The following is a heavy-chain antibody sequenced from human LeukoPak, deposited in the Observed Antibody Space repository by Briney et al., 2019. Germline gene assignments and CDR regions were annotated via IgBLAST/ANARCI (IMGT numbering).Heavy chain of an antibody. J-gene: IGHJ6*03. Sequence: PSQTLSLTCTVSGGSISSGSYYWSWIRQPAGKGLEWIGRIYTSVSTNYNPSLKSRVTISVDTSKNQFSLKLSSVTAADTAVYYCARDPSSWYYMDVWGKGTTVTISS. CDR3: ARDPSSWYYMDV. V-gene: IGHV4-61*02. CDR2: IYTSVST. CDR1: GGSISSGSYY. D-gene: IGHD6-13*01.